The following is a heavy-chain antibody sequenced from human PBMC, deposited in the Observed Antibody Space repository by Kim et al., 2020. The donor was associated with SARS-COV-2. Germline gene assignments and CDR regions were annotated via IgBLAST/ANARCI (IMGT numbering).Heavy chain of an antibody. CDR3: ARRDDRLDY. Sequence: NGNTNQAQKFQGRVTMTRESSTNTAYMELTSLTSDDTAVYYCARRDDRLDYWGQGTLVTVSS. V-gene: IGHV1-18*01. J-gene: IGHJ4*02. CDR2: NGNT.